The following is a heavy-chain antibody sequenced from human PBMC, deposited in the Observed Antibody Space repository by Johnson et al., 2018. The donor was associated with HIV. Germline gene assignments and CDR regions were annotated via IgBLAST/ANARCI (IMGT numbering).Heavy chain of an antibody. D-gene: IGHD6-13*01. J-gene: IGHJ3*02. Sequence: QEQLVESGGGLVQPGRSLRLSCEASGITFSSYGMNWVRQAPGKGLEWVAVIYSGGSTYYADSVKGRFTISRDNSKNTLYLQMNSLRAEDTAVYYCARGLLAGNDAFDIWGQGTMVTVSS. CDR3: ARGLLAGNDAFDI. V-gene: IGHV3-NL1*01. CDR1: GITFSSYG. CDR2: IYSGGST.